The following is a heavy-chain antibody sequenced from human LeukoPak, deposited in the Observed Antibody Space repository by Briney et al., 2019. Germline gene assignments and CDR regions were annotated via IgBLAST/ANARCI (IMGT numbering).Heavy chain of an antibody. CDR3: ARLPHYYDSSGYYVDY. CDR2: IYPGDSHT. D-gene: IGHD3-22*01. V-gene: IGHV5-51*01. J-gene: IGHJ4*02. Sequence: GESLKISCKGSGYSFTSYWIGWVRQMPGKGLEWMGIIYPGDSHTRYSPSFQGQVTISADKSISTAYLQWSSLKASDTAMYYCARLPHYYDSSGYYVDYWGQGTLVTVSS. CDR1: GYSFTSYW.